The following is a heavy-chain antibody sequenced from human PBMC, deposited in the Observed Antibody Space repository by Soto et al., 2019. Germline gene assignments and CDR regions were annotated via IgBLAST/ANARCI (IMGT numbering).Heavy chain of an antibody. CDR1: GYTFTSYD. CDR2: MNPNSGNT. J-gene: IGHJ6*02. Sequence: AASVKVSCKASGYTFTSYDINWVRQATGQGLEWMGWMNPNSGNTGYAQKFQGRVTMTRNTSISTAYMELSSLRSEDTAVYYCARGMFDSSGYFTLGHYGMDVWGQGTTVTVSS. CDR3: ARGMFDSSGYFTLGHYGMDV. D-gene: IGHD3-22*01. V-gene: IGHV1-8*01.